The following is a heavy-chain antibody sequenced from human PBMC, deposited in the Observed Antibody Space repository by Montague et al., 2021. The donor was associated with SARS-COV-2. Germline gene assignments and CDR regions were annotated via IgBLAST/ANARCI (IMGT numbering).Heavy chain of an antibody. V-gene: IGHV4-59*01. CDR1: GGSISSYY. CDR3: ARVGFGYCSGGSCYRAFDY. CDR2: NYYRGRT. D-gene: IGHD2-15*01. J-gene: IGHJ4*02. Sequence: SETLSLTCTVSGGSISSYYWSWFRQPPGKGLVWIGYNYYRGRTKXNPSLQSRLTISVDTSKNQLSLKLSTVTAADTAAYYCARVGFGYCSGGSCYRAFDYWGQGTLVTVSS.